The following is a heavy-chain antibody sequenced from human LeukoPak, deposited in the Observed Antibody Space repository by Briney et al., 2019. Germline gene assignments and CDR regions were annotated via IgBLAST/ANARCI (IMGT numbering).Heavy chain of an antibody. CDR1: GVSISSGSYY. D-gene: IGHD2-2*01. CDR2: IYYSGST. J-gene: IGHJ4*02. Sequence: PSETLSLTCTVAGVSISSGSYYWRWIRQPPGRGREWIVYIYYSGSTNYNPSLKSRVTISVDPSKNQFSLKLSSVPAADTAVYYCARESGDIVVVPAVYFDYWGQGTLVTVSS. V-gene: IGHV4-61*01. CDR3: ARESGDIVVVPAVYFDY.